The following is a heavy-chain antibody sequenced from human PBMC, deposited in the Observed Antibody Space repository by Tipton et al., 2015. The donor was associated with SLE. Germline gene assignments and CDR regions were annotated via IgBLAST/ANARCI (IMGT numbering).Heavy chain of an antibody. J-gene: IGHJ4*02. CDR3: AKVSPITVAGLED. V-gene: IGHV4-38-2*02. D-gene: IGHD6-19*01. Sequence: PGLVKPSETLSLICNVSGHSISSGYYWGWIRQFPGKGLEWIGSFYHSGSTYYNPSLKSRVTISVDTSKNQFSLKLTAVTAADTAVYYCAKVSPITVAGLEDWGQGRLVTVSS. CDR1: GHSISSGYY. CDR2: FYHSGST.